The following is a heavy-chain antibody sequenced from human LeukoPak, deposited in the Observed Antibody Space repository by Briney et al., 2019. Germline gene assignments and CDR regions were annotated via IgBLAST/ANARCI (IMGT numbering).Heavy chain of an antibody. V-gene: IGHV3-23*01. J-gene: IGHJ4*02. Sequence: PGESLRLSCSASGFPFDTYAMSWVRQAPGRGLEWVSAISESGEQTYYVDSVEGRFIISRDNSKNTLSLQMNNLRVDDTAIYYCSNSPPTYGDLDYWGQGTLVTVSS. D-gene: IGHD3-10*01. CDR2: ISESGEQT. CDR3: SNSPPTYGDLDY. CDR1: GFPFDTYA.